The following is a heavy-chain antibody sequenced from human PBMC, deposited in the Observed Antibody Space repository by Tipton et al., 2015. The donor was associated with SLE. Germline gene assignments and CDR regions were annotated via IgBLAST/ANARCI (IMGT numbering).Heavy chain of an antibody. V-gene: IGHV3-48*01. CDR1: GFTFSSYS. Sequence: SLRLSCAASGFTFSSYSMNWVRQAPGKGLEWVSYISSSSSTIYYADSVKGRFTISRDNAKNSLYLQMNSLRAEDTAVYYCARDSKLGYYYYYGMDVWGQGTTVTVSS. CDR2: ISSSSSTI. D-gene: IGHD3-16*01. CDR3: ARDSKLGYYYYYGMDV. J-gene: IGHJ6*02.